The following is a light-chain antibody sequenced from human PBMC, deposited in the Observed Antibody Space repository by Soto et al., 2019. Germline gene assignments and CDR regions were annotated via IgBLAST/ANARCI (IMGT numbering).Light chain of an antibody. J-gene: IGLJ3*02. CDR1: SRDVGGFEY. CDR2: DVS. Sequence: QSVLTQPASVSGSPGQSITISCSGTSRDVGGFEYVSWYQQHPGKAPKLLIYDVSNRPSGVSDRFSGSKSGNTASLTISGLQADDEADYHCSSYTSSSTQVFGGGTKLTVL. V-gene: IGLV2-14*01. CDR3: SSYTSSSTQV.